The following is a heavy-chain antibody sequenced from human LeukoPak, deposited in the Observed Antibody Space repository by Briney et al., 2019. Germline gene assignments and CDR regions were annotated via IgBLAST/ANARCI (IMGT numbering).Heavy chain of an antibody. CDR2: IRFDGTTQ. CDR1: GFVFSSYG. V-gene: IGHV3-30*02. J-gene: IGHJ4*02. CDR3: SKESNYDSSGYFN. Sequence: GGSLRLSCAASGFVFSSYGIHWVRQAPGKGLGWVSFIRFDGTTQYYADSVKGRFTISRDNSKFTVHLLMTSLRPEDTAVYYCSKESNYDSSGYFNWGQGTLVTVSS. D-gene: IGHD3-22*01.